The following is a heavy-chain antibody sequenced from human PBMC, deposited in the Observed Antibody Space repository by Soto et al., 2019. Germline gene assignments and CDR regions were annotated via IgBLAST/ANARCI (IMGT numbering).Heavy chain of an antibody. D-gene: IGHD3-10*01. CDR2: ISAYNGNT. CDR1: GYTFTSYG. V-gene: IGHV1-18*04. J-gene: IGHJ4*02. Sequence: GASVKVSCKASGYTFTSYGISWVRQAPGRGLEWMGWISAYNGNTNYAQKLQGRVTMTTDTSTSTAYMELRSLRSDDTAVYYCARGIPYGSGSYGYYFDYWGQGTLVTVSS. CDR3: ARGIPYGSGSYGYYFDY.